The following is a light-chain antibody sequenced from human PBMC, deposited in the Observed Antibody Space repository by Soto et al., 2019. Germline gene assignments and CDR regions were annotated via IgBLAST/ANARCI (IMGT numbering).Light chain of an antibody. J-gene: IGKJ5*01. CDR2: DAS. Sequence: DIQMTQSPSSLPAFVVDRFTITFQASQDISTYLNWYQQKPGKAPKLLIYDASNLEIGVPSRFSGSGSGTHFSLTISSLQPEDIATYYCQQFDRFPITFGQGTRLEIK. CDR1: QDISTY. V-gene: IGKV1-33*01. CDR3: QQFDRFPIT.